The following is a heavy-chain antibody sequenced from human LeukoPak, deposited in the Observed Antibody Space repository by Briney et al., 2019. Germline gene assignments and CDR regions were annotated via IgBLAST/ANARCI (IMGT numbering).Heavy chain of an antibody. CDR2: IYTSGST. Sequence: PSETLSLTCTVSGGSISSGSYYWSWIRQPAGKGLEWIGRIYTSGSTNYNPSLKSRVTISVDTSKNQFSLKLSSVTAADTAVYYCAREGREIWFGELLTYFDYWGQGTLVTVSS. D-gene: IGHD3-10*01. J-gene: IGHJ4*02. V-gene: IGHV4-61*02. CDR1: GGSISSGSYY. CDR3: AREGREIWFGELLTYFDY.